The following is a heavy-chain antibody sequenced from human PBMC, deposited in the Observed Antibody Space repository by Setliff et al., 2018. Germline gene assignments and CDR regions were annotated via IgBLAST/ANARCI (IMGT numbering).Heavy chain of an antibody. J-gene: IGHJ4*02. CDR2: INGDGTIT. CDR3: ARVGVGSAAGAFEY. CDR1: GFTFSKYW. D-gene: IGHD6-13*01. V-gene: IGHV3-74*01. Sequence: GGSLRLSCGAFGFTFSKYWMYWVRQVPGKGLVWVSRINGDGTITNYADSVKGRFTISRGNAKNTLYLQINSLRAEDTALYYCARVGVGSAAGAFEYWGQGILVTVSS.